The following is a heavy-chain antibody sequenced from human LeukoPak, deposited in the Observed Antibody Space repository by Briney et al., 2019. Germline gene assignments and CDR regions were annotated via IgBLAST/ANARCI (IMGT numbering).Heavy chain of an antibody. V-gene: IGHV3-7*01. CDR1: GFTFSSYW. CDR3: VKPKYSSSWATPFDP. CDR2: IKQDGSEK. Sequence: GGSLRLSCAASGFTFSSYWMSWVRQAPGKGLEWVANIKQDGSEKYYVDSVKGRFTISRDNAKNTLYLQMSSLRAEDTAVYYCVKPKYSSSWATPFDPWGQGTLVTVSS. D-gene: IGHD6-13*01. J-gene: IGHJ5*02.